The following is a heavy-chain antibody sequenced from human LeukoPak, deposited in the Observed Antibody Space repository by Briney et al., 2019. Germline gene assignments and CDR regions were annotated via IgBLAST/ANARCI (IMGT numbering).Heavy chain of an antibody. Sequence: SETLSLTCTVSGASVSNYYWSWIRQPPGKGLEWIGYIYYSGSTNYNPSLKSRVTISVDTSKNQFSLKLSSVTAADTAVYYCASTKIKGLRFLSPYGMDVWGQGTTVTVSS. V-gene: IGHV4-59*02. CDR1: GASVSNYY. D-gene: IGHD3-3*01. J-gene: IGHJ6*02. CDR2: IYYSGST. CDR3: ASTKIKGLRFLSPYGMDV.